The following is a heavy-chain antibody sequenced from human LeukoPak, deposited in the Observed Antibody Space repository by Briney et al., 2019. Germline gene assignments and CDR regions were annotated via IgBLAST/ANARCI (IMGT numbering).Heavy chain of an antibody. J-gene: IGHJ4*02. V-gene: IGHV3-23*01. CDR2: ISGSGGST. CDR3: AKGGQNFDFWRFDY. D-gene: IGHD3-3*01. CDR1: GVTFSTYS. Sequence: PGGSLRLSCSASGVTFSTYSMNWVRQTPGKGLMWVSSISGSGGSTHYAESVKGRFSISRDNSKKMMYLQMNSLRADDTAVYYCAKGGQNFDFWRFDYWGQGILVTVSS.